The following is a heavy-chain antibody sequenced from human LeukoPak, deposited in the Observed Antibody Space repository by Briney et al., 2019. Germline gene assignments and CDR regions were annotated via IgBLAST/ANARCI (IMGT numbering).Heavy chain of an antibody. CDR1: GYTFTGYY. J-gene: IGHJ3*02. CDR3: AGGYCSGGSCYPGAFDI. Sequence: ASVKVSCKASGYTFTGYYIHWVRRAPGQGLEWMGWINPNSGGTNSAQKFQGRVTMTRDTSISTAYMELSRLRSDDTAVYYCAGGYCSGGSCYPGAFDIWGQGTMVTVSS. D-gene: IGHD2-15*01. CDR2: INPNSGGT. V-gene: IGHV1-2*02.